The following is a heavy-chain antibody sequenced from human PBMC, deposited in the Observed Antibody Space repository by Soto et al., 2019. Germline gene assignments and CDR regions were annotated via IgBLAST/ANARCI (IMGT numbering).Heavy chain of an antibody. J-gene: IGHJ4*02. V-gene: IGHV3-23*01. CDR1: GFTFSGSA. Sequence: EVQLLESGGGLVQPGGSLRLSCAASGFTFSGSALSWVRQAPGKGLEWVSAISGSGASTYYADSVKGRFTISRDNSKNTLYLQMNSLRADDTAVYYCAKNRDGYYYSYFDYWGQGTLVTVSS. CDR2: ISGSGAST. CDR3: AKNRDGYYYSYFDY. D-gene: IGHD3-22*01.